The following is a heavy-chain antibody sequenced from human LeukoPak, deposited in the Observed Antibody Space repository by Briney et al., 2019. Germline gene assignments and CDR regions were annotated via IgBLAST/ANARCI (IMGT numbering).Heavy chain of an antibody. CDR3: AKTYYYGSGSSFWFDP. V-gene: IGHV1-2*06. CDR1: GYTFTGYS. J-gene: IGHJ5*02. CDR2: INPNSGDT. Sequence: ASVKVSCKASGYTFTGYSMHWVRQAPGQGLEWMGRINPNSGDTNYAQKFQGRVTITRDTSISTAYMELSRLRSDDTAFYYCAKTYYYGSGSSFWFDPWGQGTLVTVSS. D-gene: IGHD3-10*01.